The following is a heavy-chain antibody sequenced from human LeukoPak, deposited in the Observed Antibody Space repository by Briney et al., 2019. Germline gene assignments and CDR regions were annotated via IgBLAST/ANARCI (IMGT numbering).Heavy chain of an antibody. V-gene: IGHV3-66*01. CDR2: IYSGGAT. Sequence: GGSLRLSCAASGFPVSSFYMTWVRQAPGKGLGWVSVIYSGGATYYADSVKGRFTISTDNSKKTLYLQMNSLRAEDTAVYYCARTSYGSGSYSDYWGQGTLVTVSS. D-gene: IGHD3-10*01. CDR1: GFPVSSFY. CDR3: ARTSYGSGSYSDY. J-gene: IGHJ4*02.